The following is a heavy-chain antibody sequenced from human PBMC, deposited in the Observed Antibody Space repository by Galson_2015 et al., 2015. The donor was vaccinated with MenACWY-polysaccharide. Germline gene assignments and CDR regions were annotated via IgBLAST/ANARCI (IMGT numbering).Heavy chain of an antibody. V-gene: IGHV3-7*04. CDR1: GFTFSGYW. CDR2: VKQDGSEN. Sequence: SLRLSCAASGFTFSGYWMSWVPQAPGKGLEWVANVKQDGSENYYVDSVKGRITISRDNAKNSLYLQMNSLRAEDTAVYYCARGQKTLGPWGQGTLVTVSS. J-gene: IGHJ5*02. CDR3: ARGQKTLGP.